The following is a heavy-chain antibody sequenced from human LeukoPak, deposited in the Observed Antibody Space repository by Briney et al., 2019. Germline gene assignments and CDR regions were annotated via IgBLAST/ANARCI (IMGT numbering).Heavy chain of an antibody. CDR1: GGSISSSSYY. V-gene: IGHV4-39*07. D-gene: IGHD3-3*01. J-gene: IGHJ5*02. CDR2: IYYSGST. CDR3: ARVDFWSGYQHDP. Sequence: SETLSLTCTVSGGSISSSSYYWGWIRQPPGKGLEWIGSIYYSGSTYYNPSLKSRVTISVDTSKNQFSLKLSSVTAADTAVYYCARVDFWSGYQHDPWGQGTLVTVSS.